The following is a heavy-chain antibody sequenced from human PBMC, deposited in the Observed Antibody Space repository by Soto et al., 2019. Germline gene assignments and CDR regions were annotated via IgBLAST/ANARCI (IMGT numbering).Heavy chain of an antibody. V-gene: IGHV4-34*01. Sequence: PSETLSLTCAVCGGSFSGYYWSWIRQPPGKGLEWIGEINHSGSTNYNPSLKSRVTISVDTSKNQFSLKLSSATAADTAVYYCARGPPNYCSSTSCYIKGIDYWGQGTLVTVSS. CDR2: INHSGST. J-gene: IGHJ4*02. CDR3: ARGPPNYCSSTSCYIKGIDY. CDR1: GGSFSGYY. D-gene: IGHD2-2*02.